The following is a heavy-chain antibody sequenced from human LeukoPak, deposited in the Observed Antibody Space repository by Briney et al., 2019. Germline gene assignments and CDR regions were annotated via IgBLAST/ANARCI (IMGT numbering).Heavy chain of an antibody. Sequence: GGSLRLSCAASGFTFSSYAMSWVRQAPGKGLEWVSAISGSGGSTYYADSVKGRFTISRDNSKKTLYLQMNSLRAKDTAIYYCAKDRLELRPTHFDYWGQGTLVTVSS. V-gene: IGHV3-23*01. J-gene: IGHJ4*02. D-gene: IGHD1-7*01. CDR1: GFTFSSYA. CDR2: ISGSGGST. CDR3: AKDRLELRPTHFDY.